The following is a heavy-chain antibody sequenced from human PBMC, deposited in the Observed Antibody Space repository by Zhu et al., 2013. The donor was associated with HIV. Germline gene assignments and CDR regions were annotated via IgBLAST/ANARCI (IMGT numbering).Heavy chain of an antibody. D-gene: IGHD3-10*01. Sequence: VQVQESGPGLVKPSETLSLTCSVSGYSISSGYYWGWIRQPPGKGLEWIGSMHHSGSTYYNPSLKSRVTISVDTSKNQFSLNLNSVTAADTAVYYCARDNWVYFGEIGLPLDYWGQGILVTVSS. CDR2: MHHSGST. CDR3: ARDNWVYFGEIGLPLDY. J-gene: IGHJ4*02. CDR1: GYSISSGYY. V-gene: IGHV4-38-2*02.